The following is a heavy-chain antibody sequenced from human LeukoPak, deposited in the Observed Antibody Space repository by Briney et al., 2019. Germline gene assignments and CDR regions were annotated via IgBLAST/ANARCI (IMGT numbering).Heavy chain of an antibody. CDR1: GGSINDYY. CDR2: IYSSGKT. D-gene: IGHD3-9*01. Sequence: PWETLSITGTVSGGSINDYYWTWIRQPAGKGVEWIGRIYSSGKTNYNPSLKSRVTMSVETSNNQLSLMMTSVTAADTAVFYCARTPQGDNYFDYWGQGHLVTVSS. J-gene: IGHJ4*02. V-gene: IGHV4-4*07. CDR3: ARTPQGDNYFDY.